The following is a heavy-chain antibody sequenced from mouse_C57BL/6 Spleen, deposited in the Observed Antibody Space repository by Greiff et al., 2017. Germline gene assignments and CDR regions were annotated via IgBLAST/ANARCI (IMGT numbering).Heavy chain of an antibody. CDR3: ARGLPYYFDY. D-gene: IGHD5-5*01. CDR2: INPEDGAT. CDR1: GFNIKDYY. J-gene: IGHJ2*01. V-gene: IGHV14-2*01. Sequence: VQLKESGAELVKPGASVKLSCTASGFNIKDYYMHWVKQRPEQGLEWIGRINPEDGATKYAPKFQGKATITADTSSNTAYLQLSSLTSEDTAVYYCARGLPYYFDYWGQGTTLTVSS.